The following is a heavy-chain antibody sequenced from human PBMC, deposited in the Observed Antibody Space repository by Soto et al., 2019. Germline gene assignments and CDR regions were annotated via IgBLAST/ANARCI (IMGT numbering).Heavy chain of an antibody. CDR1: GFTFSSYA. D-gene: IGHD2-15*01. CDR2: ISGSGGST. CDR3: AKFVGYCSGGSCYEGSGWEPNAFDI. Sequence: GGSLRLSCAASGFTFSSYAMSWVRQAPGKGLEWVSAISGSGGSTYYADSVKGRFTISRDNSKNTLYLQMNSLRAEETAVYYCAKFVGYCSGGSCYEGSGWEPNAFDIWGQGTMVTVSS. V-gene: IGHV3-23*01. J-gene: IGHJ3*02.